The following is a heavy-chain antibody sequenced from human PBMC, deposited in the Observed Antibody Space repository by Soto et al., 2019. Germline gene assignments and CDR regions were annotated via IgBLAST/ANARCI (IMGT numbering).Heavy chain of an antibody. Sequence: ASVKVSCKAPRDTFTSYYINWVRQAPGQGLEWMGVINPHGGSTAYAQKFKGRVTLTRGTSASTVYMEVSSLTSEDTAMYYCARSSGGNFGIIIEGTNWFAPWGQGXLVTVYS. CDR2: INPHGGST. CDR1: RDTFTSYY. J-gene: IGHJ5*02. V-gene: IGHV1-46*01. D-gene: IGHD1-26*01. CDR3: ARSSGGNFGIIIEGTNWFAP.